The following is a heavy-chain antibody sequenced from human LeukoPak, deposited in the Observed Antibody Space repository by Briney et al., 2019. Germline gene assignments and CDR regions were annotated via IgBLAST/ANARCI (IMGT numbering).Heavy chain of an antibody. D-gene: IGHD3-10*01. Sequence: PSETLSLTCAVYGGSFSGYYWSWIRQHPGKGLEWIGEINHSGSTNYNPSLKSRVTISVDTSKNQFSLKLSSVTAADTAVYYCARLRRGRGVISLYYYYYMDVWGKGTTVTISS. V-gene: IGHV4-34*01. CDR1: GGSFSGYY. J-gene: IGHJ6*03. CDR3: ARLRRGRGVISLYYYYYMDV. CDR2: INHSGST.